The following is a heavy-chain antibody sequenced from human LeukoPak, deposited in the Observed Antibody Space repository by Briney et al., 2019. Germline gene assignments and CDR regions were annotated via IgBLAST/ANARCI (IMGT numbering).Heavy chain of an antibody. CDR1: GFTFSSYA. V-gene: IGHV3-30*04. CDR3: AKDLWWELIPSYSVSLGPNDY. CDR2: ISYDGSNK. D-gene: IGHD1-26*01. J-gene: IGHJ4*02. Sequence: GGSLRLSCAASGFTFSSYAMHWVRQAPGKGLEWVAVISYDGSNKYYADSVEGRFTISRDNAKNTLYLQMNSLRAEDTAVYYCAKDLWWELIPSYSVSLGPNDYWGQGTLVTVSS.